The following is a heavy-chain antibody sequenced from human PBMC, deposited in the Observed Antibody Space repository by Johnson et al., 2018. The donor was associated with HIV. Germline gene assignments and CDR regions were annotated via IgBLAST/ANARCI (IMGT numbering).Heavy chain of an antibody. CDR1: GFTFSSYG. CDR2: IWYDGSNK. D-gene: IGHD1-26*01. Sequence: QMQLVESGGGVVQPGRSLRLSCAASGFTFSSYGMHWVRQAPGKGLEWVAVIWYDGSNKYYADSVKGRFTISRDNSKNTLYLQMNSLRAEDTAVYYCARDRGGGSYHDAFDIWGQGTMVTVSS. CDR3: ARDRGGGSYHDAFDI. J-gene: IGHJ3*02. V-gene: IGHV3-33*01.